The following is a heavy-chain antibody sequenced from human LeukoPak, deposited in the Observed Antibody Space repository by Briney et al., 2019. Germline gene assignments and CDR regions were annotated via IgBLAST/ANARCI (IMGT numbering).Heavy chain of an antibody. CDR3: AKDFWSGFPPNYFDY. CDR2: IRYDGSNK. V-gene: IGHV3-30*02. CDR1: GFTFSNYW. D-gene: IGHD3-3*01. J-gene: IGHJ4*02. Sequence: GGSLRLSCAASGFTFSNYWMHWVRQAPGKGLEWVAFIRYDGSNKYYADSVKGRFTISRDNSKNTLYLQMNSLRAEDTAVYYCAKDFWSGFPPNYFDYWGQGTLVTVSS.